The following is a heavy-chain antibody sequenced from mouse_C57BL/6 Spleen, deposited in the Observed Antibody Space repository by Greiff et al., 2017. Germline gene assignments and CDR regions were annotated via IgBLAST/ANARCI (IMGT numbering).Heavy chain of an antibody. Sequence: EVQLQESGPELVKPGASVKISCKASGYSFTGYYTNWVKQSPEKSLEWIGEINPSTGGTTYNQKFKAKATLTVDKSSSTAYMQLKSLTSEDSAVYYCARYPYSNYPSFDYWGQGTTLTVSS. D-gene: IGHD2-5*01. CDR1: GYSFTGYY. CDR2: INPSTGGT. J-gene: IGHJ2*01. CDR3: ARYPYSNYPSFDY. V-gene: IGHV1-42*01.